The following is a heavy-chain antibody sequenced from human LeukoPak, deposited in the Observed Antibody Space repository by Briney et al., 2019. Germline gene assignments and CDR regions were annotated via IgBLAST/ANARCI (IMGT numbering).Heavy chain of an antibody. Sequence: PGGSLRLSCAASGFTFSSYWMSWVRQAPGKGLEWVANIKQDGSEKYYVDSVKGRFTISRDNAKNSLYLQMNSLRAEDTAVYYCARVRGIAAAGTIRVYPDAFDIWGQGTMVTVSS. CDR3: ARVRGIAAAGTIRVYPDAFDI. D-gene: IGHD6-13*01. CDR2: IKQDGSEK. J-gene: IGHJ3*02. V-gene: IGHV3-7*01. CDR1: GFTFSSYW.